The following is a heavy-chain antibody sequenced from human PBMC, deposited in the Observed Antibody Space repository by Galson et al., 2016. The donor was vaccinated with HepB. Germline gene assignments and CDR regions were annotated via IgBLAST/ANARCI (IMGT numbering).Heavy chain of an antibody. CDR3: ARHQAIDRYFDL. CDR2: IYFTGAT. D-gene: IGHD2-2*02. CDR1: GGSISSNSYY. J-gene: IGHJ2*01. V-gene: IGHV4-39*01. Sequence: ETLSLTCTVSGGSISSNSYYWGWIRQPPGKGLEWIGSIYFTGATYYNPSLTSRLTISVDTFKNQVSLRLNSVTAADTTIYYCARHQAIDRYFDLWGRGTLVTVSS.